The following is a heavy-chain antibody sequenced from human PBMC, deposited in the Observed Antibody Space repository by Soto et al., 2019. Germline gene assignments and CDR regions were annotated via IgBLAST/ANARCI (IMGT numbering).Heavy chain of an antibody. Sequence: PGGSLRLSCAASGFTFSSYAMNWVRQAPGKGLEWVSGISVGGGNTYYADSVKGRFTISRDNSQNTLYLQMNSLRAEDTAVYYCARDNRGGYGNFDYWGQGTLVTVSS. D-gene: IGHD5-12*01. CDR1: GFTFSSYA. J-gene: IGHJ4*02. CDR2: ISVGGGNT. V-gene: IGHV3-23*01. CDR3: ARDNRGGYGNFDY.